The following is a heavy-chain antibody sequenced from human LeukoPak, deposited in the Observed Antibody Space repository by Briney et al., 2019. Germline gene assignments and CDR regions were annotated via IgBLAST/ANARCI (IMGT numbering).Heavy chain of an antibody. CDR2: IYNSGST. Sequence: SETLSLTCTVSGGSLRSNYWSWIRQPPGKGLEWIGYIYNSGSTKYNPSLKSRVTISVDTSKSLFSLRLTSVTAADTAVYYCATCRDEFADYGFTSWGQGTLVTVSS. V-gene: IGHV4-59*01. D-gene: IGHD4-17*01. J-gene: IGHJ5*02. CDR1: GGSLRSNY. CDR3: ATCRDEFADYGFTS.